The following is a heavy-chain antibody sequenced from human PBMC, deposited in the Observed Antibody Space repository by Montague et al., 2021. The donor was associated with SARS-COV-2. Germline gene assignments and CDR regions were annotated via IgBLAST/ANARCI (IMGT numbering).Heavy chain of an antibody. CDR1: GGSISSGRYY. V-gene: IGHV4-31*03. J-gene: IGHJ6*02. CDR3: ARGGYYDSSGYSLLYYYYGMDV. CDR2: IYYSGST. D-gene: IGHD3-22*01. Sequence: TLSLTCTVSGGSISSGRYYWSWIPQHPGKGLEWIGYIYYSGSTYYNPSLKSRVTISVDTSKNQFSLKLSSVTAADTAVYYCARGGYYDSSGYSLLYYYYGMDVWGQGTTVTVSS.